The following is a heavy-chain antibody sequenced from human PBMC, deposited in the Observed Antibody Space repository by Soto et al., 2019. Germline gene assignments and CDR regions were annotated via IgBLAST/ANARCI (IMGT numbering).Heavy chain of an antibody. V-gene: IGHV1-18*03. J-gene: IGHJ5*02. CDR1: ASTFTGYT. Sequence: QVHLVQSGTEVKEPGASVKVSCKASASTFTGYTINWVRQAPGQVLEWMGWISTFNGNTKYPGNFEGRVTITTNTSTTTAFIELTRLTFDGMAVYFCAMGTVTRGRCFGPWGQGTLVSVSS. CDR3: AMGTVTRGRCFGP. CDR2: ISTFNGNT. D-gene: IGHD4-17*01.